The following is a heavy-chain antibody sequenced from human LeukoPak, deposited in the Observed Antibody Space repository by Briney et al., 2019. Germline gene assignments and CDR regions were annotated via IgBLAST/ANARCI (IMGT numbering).Heavy chain of an antibody. V-gene: IGHV3-23*01. Sequence: GGSLRLSCAASGFTFSSYAMSWVRQAPGKGLERVSAISGSGGSTYYADSVKGRFTISRDNSKNTLYLQMNSLRAEDTAVYYCAKDGYYYDSSGSYAFDIWGQGTMVTVSS. CDR3: AKDGYYYDSSGSYAFDI. J-gene: IGHJ3*02. CDR2: ISGSGGST. CDR1: GFTFSSYA. D-gene: IGHD3-22*01.